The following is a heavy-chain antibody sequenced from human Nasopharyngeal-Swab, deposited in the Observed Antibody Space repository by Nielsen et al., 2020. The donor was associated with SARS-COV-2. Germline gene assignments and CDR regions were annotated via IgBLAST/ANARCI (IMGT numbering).Heavy chain of an antibody. D-gene: IGHD6-19*01. CDR1: GFTFSGSA. V-gene: IGHV3-73*01. CDR2: IRSKANSYAT. Sequence: GESLKISCAASGFTFSGSAMHWVRQASGKGLEWVGRIRSKANSYATAYAASVKGRFTIPRDDSKNTAYLQMNSLKTEDTAVYYCTRHSGWGDYWGQGTLVTVSS. CDR3: TRHSGWGDY. J-gene: IGHJ4*02.